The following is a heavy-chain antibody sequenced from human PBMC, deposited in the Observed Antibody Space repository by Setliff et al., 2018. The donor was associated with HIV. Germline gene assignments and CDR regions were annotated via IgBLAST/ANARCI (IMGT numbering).Heavy chain of an antibody. Sequence: SETLSLTCTVSGGSISSYYWSWIRQPPGKGLEWIGYIYYSGSTNYNPSLKSRVTISVDTSKNQFSRKLNSVTAADTAVYYCGRGSRITIFGVVKGTNWFDPWGQGTLVTVSS. CDR1: GGSISSYY. CDR2: IYYSGST. V-gene: IGHV4-59*12. D-gene: IGHD3-3*01. CDR3: GRGSRITIFGVVKGTNWFDP. J-gene: IGHJ5*02.